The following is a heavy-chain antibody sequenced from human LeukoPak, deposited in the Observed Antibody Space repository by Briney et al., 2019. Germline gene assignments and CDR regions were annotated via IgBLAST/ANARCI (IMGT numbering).Heavy chain of an antibody. Sequence: GGSLRLSCAASGFTFSSYAMSWVRQAPGKGLEWVSGISGSGVSTYYADSVKGRFTISRDNSKNTLYMQRNSLRAEDTAVYYCARGRIGPDYWGQGTLLTVSS. CDR1: GFTFSSYA. CDR3: ARGRIGPDY. V-gene: IGHV3-23*01. D-gene: IGHD3/OR15-3a*01. CDR2: ISGSGVST. J-gene: IGHJ4*02.